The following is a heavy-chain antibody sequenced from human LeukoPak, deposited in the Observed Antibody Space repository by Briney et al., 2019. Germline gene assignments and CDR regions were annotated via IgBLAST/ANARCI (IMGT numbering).Heavy chain of an antibody. Sequence: SETLSLTCTVSGGSISSYYWIWIRQPPGKGLEWIGYIYYSGSTNYNPSLKSRVIISVDTSKNQFSLKLSSVTAADTAVYYCARGAQAWQLVPFDYWGQGTLVTVSS. CDR1: GGSISSYY. V-gene: IGHV4-59*01. CDR3: ARGAQAWQLVPFDY. CDR2: IYYSGST. J-gene: IGHJ4*02. D-gene: IGHD6-13*01.